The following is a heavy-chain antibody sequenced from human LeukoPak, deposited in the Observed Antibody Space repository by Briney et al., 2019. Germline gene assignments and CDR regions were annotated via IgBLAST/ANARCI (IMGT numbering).Heavy chain of an antibody. V-gene: IGHV3-21*01. CDR2: ISSNSNYI. CDR3: ARASRESTGLYPDY. Sequence: PGGSLRLSCAGSGFTFSSYSMNWVRQAPGKGLEWVSSISSNSNYIYYADSVKGRFTISRDNAKSSLYLQMNSLRAEDTAVYYCARASRESTGLYPDYWGQGTLVTVSS. J-gene: IGHJ4*02. CDR1: GFTFSSYS. D-gene: IGHD2-8*02.